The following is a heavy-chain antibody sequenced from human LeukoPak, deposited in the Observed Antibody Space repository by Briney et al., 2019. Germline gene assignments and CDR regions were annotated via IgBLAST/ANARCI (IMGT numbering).Heavy chain of an antibody. CDR3: ARGHDNWFDP. Sequence: ASVKVSCKASGYTFTGYYMHWVRQAPGQGLEWMGRINPNNGVTTYAQKFQDRVTMTRDTSISTAYMELSRLTSDDSAVYYCARGHDNWFDPWGQGTLVIVSS. V-gene: IGHV1-2*06. CDR2: INPNNGVT. CDR1: GYTFTGYY. J-gene: IGHJ5*02.